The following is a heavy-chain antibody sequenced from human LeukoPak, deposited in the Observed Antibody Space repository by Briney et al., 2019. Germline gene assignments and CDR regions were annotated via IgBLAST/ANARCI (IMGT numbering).Heavy chain of an antibody. J-gene: IGHJ4*02. CDR3: AKDRSSGPPVDY. D-gene: IGHD1-26*01. V-gene: IGHV3-23*01. CDR1: GFTFSDYY. CDR2: ISGSGGST. Sequence: GGSLRLSCAASGFTFSDYYMSWIRQAPGKGLEWVSAISGSGGSTYYADSVKGRFTISRDNSKNTLYLQMNSLRAEDTAVYYCAKDRSSGPPVDYWGQGTLVTVSS.